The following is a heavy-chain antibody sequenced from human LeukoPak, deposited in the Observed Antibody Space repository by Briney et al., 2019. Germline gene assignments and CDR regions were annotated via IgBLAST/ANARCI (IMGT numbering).Heavy chain of an antibody. CDR3: ARESWFGGSEASYFDY. D-gene: IGHD3-10*01. Sequence: ASVKVSCKASGYTFTSYYMHWVRQAPGQGLERMGIINPSGGSTSYAQKFQGRVTMTRDTSTSTVYMELSSLRSEDTAVYYCARESWFGGSEASYFDYWGQGTLVTVSS. CDR1: GYTFTSYY. CDR2: INPSGGST. V-gene: IGHV1-46*01. J-gene: IGHJ4*02.